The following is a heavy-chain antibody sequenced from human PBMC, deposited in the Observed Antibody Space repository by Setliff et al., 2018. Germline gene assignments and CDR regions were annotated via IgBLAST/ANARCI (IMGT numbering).Heavy chain of an antibody. V-gene: IGHV4-34*01. CDR3: ARGPCSSTSCYAAY. CDR1: GGSFSGYY. Sequence: SETLSLTCAVYGGSFSGYYWSWIRQPPGKGLEWIGEINHSGSTNYNPSLKSRVTISVDTSKNQFSLKVNSVTAADTAVYYCARGPCSSTSCYAAYWGQGTLVTSPQ. D-gene: IGHD2-2*01. CDR2: INHSGST. J-gene: IGHJ4*02.